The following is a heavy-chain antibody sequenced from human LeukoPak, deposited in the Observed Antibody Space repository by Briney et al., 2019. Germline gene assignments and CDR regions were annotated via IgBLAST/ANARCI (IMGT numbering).Heavy chain of an antibody. Sequence: GASVKVSCKASGYTVTDYYLHWVRQAPGQGLEWMGWINPNSGGTKYAQKSQGRVTMTRDTSISTAYMELSNLRSDDTAVYYCARVSDYYASSGYYLPMFDYWGQGTLVTVSS. CDR1: GYTVTDYY. CDR2: INPNSGGT. CDR3: ARVSDYYASSGYYLPMFDY. V-gene: IGHV1-2*02. J-gene: IGHJ4*02. D-gene: IGHD3-22*01.